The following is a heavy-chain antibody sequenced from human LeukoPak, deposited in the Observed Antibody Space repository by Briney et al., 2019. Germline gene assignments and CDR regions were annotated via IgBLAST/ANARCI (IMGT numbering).Heavy chain of an antibody. V-gene: IGHV3-48*04. D-gene: IGHD1-1*01. CDR2: ISSTIGTK. CDR1: GFTFSSYW. J-gene: IGHJ6*02. CDR3: ARQNAGYNYGYSYYYGMDV. Sequence: TGGSLRLSCAASGFTFSSYWMHWVRQAPGKGLEWVSYISSTIGTKYYADSVKGRFTISRDNAKNSLYLQMNSLRAEDTAVYYCARQNAGYNYGYSYYYGMDVWGQGTTVTVSS.